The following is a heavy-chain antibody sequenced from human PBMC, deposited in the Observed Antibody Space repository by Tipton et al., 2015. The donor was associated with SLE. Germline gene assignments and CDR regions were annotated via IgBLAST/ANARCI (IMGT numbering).Heavy chain of an antibody. Sequence: QSGPEVKKPGASVKVSCKASGYTFTGYYMHWVRQAPGQGLEWMGRINPNRGSTNYAQKFQGRVTMTRDTSISTAYMELTRLRSDDTAVYYCAYSSSWYGVYWGQGTLVTVSS. D-gene: IGHD6-13*01. V-gene: IGHV1-2*06. CDR3: AYSSSWYGVY. CDR1: GYTFTGYY. J-gene: IGHJ4*02. CDR2: INPNRGST.